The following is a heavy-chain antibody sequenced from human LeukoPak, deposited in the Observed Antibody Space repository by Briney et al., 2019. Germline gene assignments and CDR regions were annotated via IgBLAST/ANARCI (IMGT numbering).Heavy chain of an antibody. CDR3: ARDWDSSSYSDY. Sequence: ASVKVSCKASGYTFTNYGLSWVRQAPGQGLEWMGWISPYNGDTNTAQKLQGRVTMTTDTSTRTAYMELRSLRSDDTAVYYCARDWDSSSYSDYWGQGTLVTVSS. CDR1: GYTFTNYG. V-gene: IGHV1-18*01. CDR2: ISPYNGDT. J-gene: IGHJ4*02. D-gene: IGHD6-6*01.